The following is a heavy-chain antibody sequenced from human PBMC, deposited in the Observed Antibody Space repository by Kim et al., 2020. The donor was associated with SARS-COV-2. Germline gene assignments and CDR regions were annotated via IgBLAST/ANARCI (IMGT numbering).Heavy chain of an antibody. V-gene: IGHV3-23*01. J-gene: IGHJ4*02. CDR1: GFAFSDYP. CDR2: ISDNGGHT. D-gene: IGHD3-10*01. CDR3: AKEMELGLSTMDY. Sequence: RGSLTLSCAASGFAFSDYPMSWVRQAPGKGLEWVSAISDNGGHTYYTASVRGRLTVSRDNSKNTLFLQLSSLTVEDTAIYYCAKEMELGLSTMDYWGQG.